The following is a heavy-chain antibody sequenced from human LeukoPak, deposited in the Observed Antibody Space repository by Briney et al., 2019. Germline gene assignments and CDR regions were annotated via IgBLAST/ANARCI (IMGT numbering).Heavy chain of an antibody. CDR3: ARVSYGSGTTYYYYYMDV. V-gene: IGHV3-7*01. J-gene: IGHJ6*03. CDR2: IKQDGSEK. D-gene: IGHD1-14*01. Sequence: GGSLRLSCAASGFTFSSYWMSWVRQAPGKGLEWVANIKQDGSEKYYVDSVKGRFTISRDNAKNSLYLQMDSLRAEDTAVYYCARVSYGSGTTYYYYYMDVWGKGTTVTVSS. CDR1: GFTFSSYW.